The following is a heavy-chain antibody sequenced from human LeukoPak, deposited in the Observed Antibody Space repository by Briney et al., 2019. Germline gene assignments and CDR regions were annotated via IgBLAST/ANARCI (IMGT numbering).Heavy chain of an antibody. D-gene: IGHD4-17*01. Sequence: HPAGTLRLSCAASGFAFSGYSMNWIRQAPGKGLEWVAYISYSSYTIHYADSEKGRFTSSRDNSKNSLYLQMNSLRAEDTAMYYWARDGDGNFDYWGQGTLVTVSS. CDR1: GFAFSGYS. CDR3: ARDGDGNFDY. J-gene: IGHJ4*02. CDR2: ISYSSYTI. V-gene: IGHV3-48*04.